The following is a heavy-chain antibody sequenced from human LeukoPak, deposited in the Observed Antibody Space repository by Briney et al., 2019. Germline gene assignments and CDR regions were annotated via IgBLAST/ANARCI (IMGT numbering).Heavy chain of an antibody. D-gene: IGHD2-2*01. Sequence: GGSLRLSCAASGFTFSDYYRSWIRQAPGKGLEWVSYISSSGSTIYYADSVKGRFTISRDNAKNSLYLQMNSLRAEDTAVYYCARDQRVGCSSTSCYPLDYWGQGTLVTVSS. J-gene: IGHJ4*02. CDR2: ISSSGSTI. CDR1: GFTFSDYY. CDR3: ARDQRVGCSSTSCYPLDY. V-gene: IGHV3-11*04.